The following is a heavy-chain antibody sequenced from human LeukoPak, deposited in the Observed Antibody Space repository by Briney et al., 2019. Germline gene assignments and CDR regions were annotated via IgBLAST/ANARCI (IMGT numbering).Heavy chain of an antibody. J-gene: IGHJ4*02. CDR1: GFTFSSYA. CDR2: TSGSGDNT. D-gene: IGHD3-10*01. Sequence: GGSLRLSCAASGFTFSSYAMSWVRQAPGKGLEWVSGTSGSGDNTYYADSVKGRFTISRDNSKFTLYLQMNSLRAEDTALYYCAKERSTDRAWFGELLEWGQGNMVTVSS. V-gene: IGHV3-23*01. CDR3: AKERSTDRAWFGELLE.